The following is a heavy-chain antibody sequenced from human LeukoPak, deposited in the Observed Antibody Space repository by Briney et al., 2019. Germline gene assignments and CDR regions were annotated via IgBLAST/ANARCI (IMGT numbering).Heavy chain of an antibody. D-gene: IGHD4-17*01. CDR3: AKDSVKVTTVRRVPHYMDV. Sequence: GGSLRLSCAASGFTFSSYGMHWVRQAPGKGLEWVAFIRYDGRNKYYADSVKGRFTISRDNSKNTLYLQMNSLRAEDTAVYYCAKDSVKVTTVRRVPHYMDVWGKGTTVTISS. J-gene: IGHJ6*03. CDR2: IRYDGRNK. V-gene: IGHV3-30*02. CDR1: GFTFSSYG.